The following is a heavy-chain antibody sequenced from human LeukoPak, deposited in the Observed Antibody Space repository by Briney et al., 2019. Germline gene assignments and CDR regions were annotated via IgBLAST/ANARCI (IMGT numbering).Heavy chain of an antibody. CDR2: ISGSGGST. V-gene: IGHV3-23*01. Sequence: GGSLTLSCAATGFTFSSYAMSWVRQARGKGLEWVSAISGSGGSTYYADSGKGRFTISRDNSKNTLYLQMNSLRAEDTAVYYCAKAWGLVLGWFDPWGQGTLVTVSS. D-gene: IGHD6-19*01. CDR1: GFTFSSYA. CDR3: AKAWGLVLGWFDP. J-gene: IGHJ5*02.